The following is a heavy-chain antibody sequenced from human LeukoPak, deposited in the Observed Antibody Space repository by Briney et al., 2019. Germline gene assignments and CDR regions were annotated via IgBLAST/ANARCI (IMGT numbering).Heavy chain of an antibody. J-gene: IGHJ4*02. CDR2: INPSSGST. CDR1: GYTFTSYY. D-gene: IGHD5-24*01. Sequence: ASVKVSCKASGYTFTSYYIYWVRQAAGQGLQWMGIINPSSGSTSNAQHFQGRVTMTRDTSTSTAYMELRSLRSDDTAVYYCARDGVVEMATIGGFDYWGQGTLVTVSS. V-gene: IGHV1-46*01. CDR3: ARDGVVEMATIGGFDY.